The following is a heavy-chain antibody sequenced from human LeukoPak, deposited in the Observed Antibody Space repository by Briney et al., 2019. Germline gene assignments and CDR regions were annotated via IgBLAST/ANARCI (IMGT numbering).Heavy chain of an antibody. CDR3: AKSSNPLYNWFDP. CDR2: IRYDGSNR. CDR1: GFTFSSYG. J-gene: IGHJ5*02. V-gene: IGHV3-30*02. D-gene: IGHD3-3*02. Sequence: PGGSLRLSCAASGFTFSSYGMHWVRPAPGKGLAWVAFIRYDGSNRYYADSVKGRFTISRDNSKNTLYLQMNRLRAEDTAVYYCAKSSNPLYNWFDPWGQGTLVTVSS.